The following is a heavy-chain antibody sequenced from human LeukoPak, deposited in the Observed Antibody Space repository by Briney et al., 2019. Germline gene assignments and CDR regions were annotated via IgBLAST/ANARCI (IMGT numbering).Heavy chain of an antibody. J-gene: IGHJ4*02. CDR2: ISGSGGST. CDR3: ATEDCSSTSCYIVY. CDR1: GFTFSSYA. V-gene: IGHV3-23*01. Sequence: TGGSLRLSCAASGFTFSSYAMSWVRQAPRKGLQRVSTISGSGGSTDYADSVKGRFTISRDNSKNTLYLQMNSLRAEDTATYHRATEDCSSTSCYIVYWGQGTLVTVSS. D-gene: IGHD2-2*02.